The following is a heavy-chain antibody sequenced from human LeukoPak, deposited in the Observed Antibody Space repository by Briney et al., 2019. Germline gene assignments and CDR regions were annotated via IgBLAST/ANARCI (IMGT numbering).Heavy chain of an antibody. CDR2: IYYIGST. V-gene: IGHV4-59*08. CDR1: GGSINSYY. D-gene: IGHD6-19*01. J-gene: IGHJ5*02. Sequence: SETLSLTCTVSGGSINSYYWSWIRQPPGKALEWIGYIYYIGSTNYNPSLRGRATISVDTSNNQFYLKLSSVTAADTAVYYCARRGYSSGSNWFDPWGQGTLVTVSS. CDR3: ARRGYSSGSNWFDP.